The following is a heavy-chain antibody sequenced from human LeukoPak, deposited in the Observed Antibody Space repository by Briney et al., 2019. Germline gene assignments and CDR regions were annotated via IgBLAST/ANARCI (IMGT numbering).Heavy chain of an antibody. CDR3: ATDVERWLLSGRYGGWFGP. D-gene: IGHD3-3*01. CDR1: GYTLTELS. CDR2: FDPEDGET. Sequence: ASVKVSCKVSGYTLTELSMHWVRQAPGKGLEWMGGFDPEDGETIYARKFQGRVTMTEDTSTDTAYMELSSLRSEDTTVYYCATDVERWLLSGRYGGWFGPWGQGTLVTVSS. J-gene: IGHJ5*02. V-gene: IGHV1-24*01.